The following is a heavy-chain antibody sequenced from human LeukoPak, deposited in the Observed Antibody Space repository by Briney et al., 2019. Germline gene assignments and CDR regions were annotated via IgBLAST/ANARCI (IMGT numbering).Heavy chain of an antibody. V-gene: IGHV3-23*01. Sequence: GGSLRLSCAASGFTFNNYAMSWVRQAPGKGLEWVSAISGSGGSTYYADSVKGRFTISRDNSKNTLYLQMNSLRAEDTAVYYCAKSLRQWLARYYYYGMDVWGQGTTVTVSS. CDR3: AKSLRQWLARYYYYGMDV. CDR2: ISGSGGST. D-gene: IGHD6-19*01. J-gene: IGHJ6*02. CDR1: GFTFNNYA.